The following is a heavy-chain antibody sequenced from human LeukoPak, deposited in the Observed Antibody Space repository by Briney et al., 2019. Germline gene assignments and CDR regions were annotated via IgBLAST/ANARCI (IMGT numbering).Heavy chain of an antibody. Sequence: AESLRLSCAASGFTFSSYSMNWVRQAPGKGLEWVSSISSSSSSIYYADSVKGRFTISRDNAKNSLYLQMSSLRAEDTAVYYCARGGGLRLWFGESWGQGTLVTVSS. CDR1: GFTFSSYS. CDR3: ARGGGLRLWFGES. J-gene: IGHJ4*02. D-gene: IGHD3-10*01. CDR2: ISSSSSSI. V-gene: IGHV3-21*01.